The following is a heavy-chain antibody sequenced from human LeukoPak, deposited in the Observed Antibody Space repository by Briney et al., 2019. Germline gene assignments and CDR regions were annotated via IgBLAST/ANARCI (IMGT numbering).Heavy chain of an antibody. CDR1: GFTFSSYS. J-gene: IGHJ4*02. Sequence: GGSLRLSCAASGFTFSSYSMNWVRQAPGKGLEWVSSISSSSSYIYYAESVKGRFTISRDNAKNSLYLQMNSLRAEDTAVYYCARDRSHCSGGSCYSRSYIVGATTVDYWGQGTLVTVSS. D-gene: IGHD2-15*01. CDR3: ARDRSHCSGGSCYSRSYIVGATTVDY. V-gene: IGHV3-21*01. CDR2: ISSSSSYI.